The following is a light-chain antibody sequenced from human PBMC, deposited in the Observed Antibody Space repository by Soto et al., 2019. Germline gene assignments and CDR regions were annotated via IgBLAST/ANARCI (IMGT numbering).Light chain of an antibody. CDR1: SSDVGGYNY. CDR3: SSYTSSSTGV. V-gene: IGLV2-14*01. J-gene: IGLJ1*01. CDR2: EVN. Sequence: QSGLTQPASVSGSPGQSITISCTGTSSDVGGYNYVSWYQQHPGKAPKLMIYEVNYRPSGVSNRFSGSKSGNTASLTISGLQAEDEADYYCSSYTSSSTGVFGTGTTSPS.